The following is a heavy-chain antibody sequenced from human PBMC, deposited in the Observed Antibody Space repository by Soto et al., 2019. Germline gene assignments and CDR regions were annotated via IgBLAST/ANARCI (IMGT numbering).Heavy chain of an antibody. D-gene: IGHD1-26*01. CDR2: IYYSGST. CDR3: ARRGERGRSFHY. J-gene: IGHJ4*02. CDR1: GSSITTGPYY. Sequence: QLQLLESGPGLVKPSETLSLTCSVSGSSITTGPYYWGWIRRPPGKGLEWIGSIYYSGSTYYSPSLKSRVTISVDTSKNQFSLKLNSVTVADTAVYYCARRGERGRSFHYWGQGTLATVSS. V-gene: IGHV4-39*01.